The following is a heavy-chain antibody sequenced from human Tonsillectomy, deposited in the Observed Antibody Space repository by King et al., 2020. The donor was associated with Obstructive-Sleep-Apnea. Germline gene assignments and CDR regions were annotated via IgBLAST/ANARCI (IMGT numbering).Heavy chain of an antibody. J-gene: IGHJ1*01. CDR1: GFTLRSYG. V-gene: IGHV3-30*18. D-gene: IGHD5-24*01. Sequence: VQLVESGGGVVQPGRSLRLSCAASGFTLRSYGMHWVRQAPGKGLEWVAVIAYDGSETYYTDSVKGRYTISRDNSKNTIYLQMNSLRAEDTAVYYCAKGVPTIYTYFQHWGQGTLVTVSS. CDR3: AKGVPTIYTYFQH. CDR2: IAYDGSET.